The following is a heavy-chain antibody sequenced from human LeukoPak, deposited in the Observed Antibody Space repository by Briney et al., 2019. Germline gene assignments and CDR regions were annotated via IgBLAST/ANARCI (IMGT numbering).Heavy chain of an antibody. Sequence: GGSLRLSCAASGFTFSNYAMSWVRQAPGKGLEWVSAISGNGGSTFYADSVKGRFTISRDNSKNTLYLQVNSLRAEDTAVYYCAKDRSYYLWNDSYYMDVWGNGTTVTVSS. CDR3: AKDRSYYLWNDSYYMDV. CDR1: GFTFSNYA. CDR2: ISGNGGST. J-gene: IGHJ6*03. V-gene: IGHV3-23*01. D-gene: IGHD1-26*01.